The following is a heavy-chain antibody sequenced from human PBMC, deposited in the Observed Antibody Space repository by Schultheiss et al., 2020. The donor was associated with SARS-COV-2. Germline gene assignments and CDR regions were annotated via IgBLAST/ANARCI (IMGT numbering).Heavy chain of an antibody. D-gene: IGHD3-22*01. CDR2: ISSSSSHI. Sequence: GGSLRLSCAASGFTFSDYYMNWVRQAPGKGLEWVSSISSSSSHIYYADSVKGRFTISRDNAKNSLYLQMNSLRAEDTAVYYCAREGYYYYDSSGYRPFDYWGQGTLVTVSS. CDR3: AREGYYYYDSSGYRPFDY. CDR1: GFTFSDYY. V-gene: IGHV3-21*01. J-gene: IGHJ4*02.